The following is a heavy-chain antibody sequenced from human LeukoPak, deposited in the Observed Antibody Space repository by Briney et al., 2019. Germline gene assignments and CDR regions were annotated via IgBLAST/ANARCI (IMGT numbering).Heavy chain of an antibody. Sequence: SETLSLTCTVSGGSISSSSYYWGWIRQPPGKGPEWIGSICYSGSTYYNPSLKSRVTISVDTSKNQFSLKLSSVTAADTAVYYCSTRIYGDYLSWFDPWGQGTLVTVSS. J-gene: IGHJ5*02. V-gene: IGHV4-39*07. CDR1: GGSISSSSYY. CDR2: ICYSGST. D-gene: IGHD4-17*01. CDR3: STRIYGDYLSWFDP.